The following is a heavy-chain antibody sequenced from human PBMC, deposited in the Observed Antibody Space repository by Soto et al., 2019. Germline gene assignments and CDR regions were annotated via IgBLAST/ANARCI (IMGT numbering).Heavy chain of an antibody. Sequence: ASVKVSCKASGYTFTSYYMHWVRQAPGQGLEWMGLINPSGGSTSYAQKFQGRVTMTRDTSTSTVYMELSSLRSEDTAVYYCARNYDSSGYYRYYYYGMDVWGQGTTVTVSS. CDR1: GYTFTSYY. V-gene: IGHV1-46*01. J-gene: IGHJ6*02. CDR3: ARNYDSSGYYRYYYYGMDV. D-gene: IGHD3-22*01. CDR2: INPSGGST.